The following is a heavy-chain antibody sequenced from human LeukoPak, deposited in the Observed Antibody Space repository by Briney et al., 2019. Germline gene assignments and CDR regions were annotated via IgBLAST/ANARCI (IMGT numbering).Heavy chain of an antibody. J-gene: IGHJ4*02. Sequence: PGGSLRLSCAASGFTFSTYAMTWVRQAPGKGLEWVSGISGGGSYTYYADSVKGRFTISRDNSKNTLSLQMNSLRAEDTAVYYCAKDSRGTTTTIYNFDCWGQGTLVTVSS. CDR3: AKDSRGTTTTIYNFDC. D-gene: IGHD4-17*01. CDR1: GFTFSTYA. CDR2: ISGGGSYT. V-gene: IGHV3-23*01.